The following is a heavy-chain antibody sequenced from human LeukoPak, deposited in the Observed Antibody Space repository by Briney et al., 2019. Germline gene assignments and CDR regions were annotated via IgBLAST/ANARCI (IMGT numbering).Heavy chain of an antibody. J-gene: IGHJ4*02. CDR1: GFTFNNYW. CDR2: IKHDGSEK. V-gene: IGHV3-7*01. D-gene: IGHD6-19*01. Sequence: PGGSLRLSCAASGFTFNNYWMTWVRQPKGRGLEWVATIKHDGSEKYYVGSVEGRFTISRDNAKNSLYLEMNGVRADDTAVYYCAKVTGGGWSWCDFWGQGALVTVSS. CDR3: AKVTGGGWSWCDF.